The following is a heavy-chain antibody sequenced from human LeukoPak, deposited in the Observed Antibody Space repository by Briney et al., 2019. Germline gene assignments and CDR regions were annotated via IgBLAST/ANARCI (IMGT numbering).Heavy chain of an antibody. CDR2: ISGSGGST. CDR1: GFTFTSYA. V-gene: IGHV3-23*01. CDR3: AKYRYSYGDLDY. J-gene: IGHJ4*02. Sequence: GGSLRLSCAASGFTFTSYAMSWVRQAPGKGLQWVSAISGSGGSTYYAGSVKGRFTISRDNSKNTLYLQMNSLRAEDTALYYCAKYRYSYGDLDYWGQGTLVSVSS. D-gene: IGHD5-18*01.